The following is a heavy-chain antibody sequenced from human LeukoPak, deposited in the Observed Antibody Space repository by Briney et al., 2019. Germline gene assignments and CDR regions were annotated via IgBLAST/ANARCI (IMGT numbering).Heavy chain of an antibody. D-gene: IGHD5-18*01. CDR2: INHSGST. V-gene: IGHV4-34*01. Sequence: PSETLSLTCAVYGGSFSGYYWSWLRQPPGKGLEWIGEINHSGSTNYNPSLKSRVTISVGTSKNQFSLKLSSVTAADTAVYYCATLGYSYGYDDYWGQGTLVTVSS. J-gene: IGHJ4*02. CDR1: GGSFSGYY. CDR3: ATLGYSYGYDDY.